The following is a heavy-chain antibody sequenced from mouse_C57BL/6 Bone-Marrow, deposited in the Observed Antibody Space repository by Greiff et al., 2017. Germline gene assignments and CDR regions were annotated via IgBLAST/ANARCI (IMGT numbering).Heavy chain of an antibody. CDR1: GYTFTSYW. CDR2: IYPGSGST. J-gene: IGHJ3*01. Sequence: QVHVKQPGAELVKPGASVLMSCKASGYTFTSYWITWVKQRPGQGLEWIGDIYPGSGSTNYTEKFKSKATLTVDTSTSTAYMQLGSLTSEDSAVYYCARDPSCFAYWGQGTLVTVSA. CDR3: ARDPSCFAY. V-gene: IGHV1-55*01.